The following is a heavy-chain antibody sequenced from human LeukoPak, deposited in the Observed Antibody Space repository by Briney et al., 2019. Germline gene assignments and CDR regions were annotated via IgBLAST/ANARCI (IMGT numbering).Heavy chain of an antibody. CDR3: AREPAAPQAYYYYYMDV. CDR2: IYYTGST. D-gene: IGHD6-6*01. CDR1: GGSINSTSYF. J-gene: IGHJ6*03. Sequence: SETLSLTCTVSGGSINSTSYFWGWIRQPPGKGLEWMGAIYYTGSTYNNPSLKSRVTISVDTSKKQFSLRLSSVTAADTAVYYCAREPAAPQAYYYYYMDVWGKGTTVTVSS. V-gene: IGHV4-39*07.